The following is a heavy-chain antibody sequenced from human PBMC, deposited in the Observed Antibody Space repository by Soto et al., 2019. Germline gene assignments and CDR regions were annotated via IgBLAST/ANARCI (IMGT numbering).Heavy chain of an antibody. CDR2: IYPSDSDT. V-gene: IGHV5-51*01. CDR1: GYNFAGYW. J-gene: IGHJ4*02. Sequence: GESLKISCKGSGYNFAGYWIAWVRQMPGKGLELMGIIYPSDSDTRYRPSFQGQVTISADRSISSAYLQWSSLRASDTAMYYCARGGVSTRTFDYWGQGTPVTVSS. D-gene: IGHD3-3*01. CDR3: ARGGVSTRTFDY.